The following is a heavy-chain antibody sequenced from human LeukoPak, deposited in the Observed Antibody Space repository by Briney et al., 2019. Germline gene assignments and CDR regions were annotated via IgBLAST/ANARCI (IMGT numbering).Heavy chain of an antibody. CDR2: IYYSGST. D-gene: IGHD6-6*01. J-gene: IGHJ4*02. CDR3: ARLGLGSSRDY. Sequence: SETLSLTCTFSGGSISSSNYYWGWIRQPPGKGLEWIGSIYYSGSTFYNPSLKSRVTISVDTSKNQFSLKLSSVTAADTAVYYCARLGLGSSRDYWGQGTLVTVSS. CDR1: GGSISSSNYY. V-gene: IGHV4-39*01.